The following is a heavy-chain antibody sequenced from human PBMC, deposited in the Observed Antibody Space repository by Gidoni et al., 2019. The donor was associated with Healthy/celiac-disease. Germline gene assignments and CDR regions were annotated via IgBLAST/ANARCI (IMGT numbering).Heavy chain of an antibody. Sequence: QLPLVESGGGVVQPGRSLRLSCAASGLAFSSYAMHWVRQAPGKGLEWVAVISYDGSNKYYADSVKGRFTISRDNSKNTLYLQMNRLRAEDTAVYYCARSITIVREPFDYWGQGTLVTVSS. CDR3: ARSITIVREPFDY. CDR1: GLAFSSYA. V-gene: IGHV3-30-3*01. CDR2: ISYDGSNK. J-gene: IGHJ4*02. D-gene: IGHD3-10*01.